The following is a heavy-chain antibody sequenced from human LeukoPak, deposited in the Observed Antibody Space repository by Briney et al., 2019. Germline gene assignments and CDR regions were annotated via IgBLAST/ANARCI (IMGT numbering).Heavy chain of an antibody. CDR2: IYYSGST. Sequence: PSETLSLTCTVSGGSIGSYYWSWIRQPPGKGLEWIGYIYYSGSTNYNPSLKSRVTISVDTSKNQFSLKLSSVTAADTAVYYCARSRRSGLLLSLYNRFDPWGQGTLVTVSS. J-gene: IGHJ5*02. CDR1: GGSIGSYY. CDR3: ARSRRSGLLLSLYNRFDP. V-gene: IGHV4-59*08. D-gene: IGHD3-22*01.